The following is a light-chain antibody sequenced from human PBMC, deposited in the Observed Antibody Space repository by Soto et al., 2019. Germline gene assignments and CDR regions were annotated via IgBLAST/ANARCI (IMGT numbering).Light chain of an antibody. Sequence: DIVMTQSPDSLAVSLCERATINCRSSHIFLYTSNNKNYLAWYQQKPGQPPKLLIYWASTRESGVPDRFSGSGSGTDFTLTISSLQAEDVAVYYCQQYYSTLSWTFGQGTKVDI. V-gene: IGKV4-1*01. CDR2: WAS. J-gene: IGKJ1*01. CDR1: HIFLYTSNNKNY. CDR3: QQYYSTLSWT.